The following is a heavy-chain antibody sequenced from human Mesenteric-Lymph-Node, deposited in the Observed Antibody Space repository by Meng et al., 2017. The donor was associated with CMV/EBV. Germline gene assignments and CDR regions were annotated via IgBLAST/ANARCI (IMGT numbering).Heavy chain of an antibody. Sequence: GESLKISCAASGFTFSSYAMSWVRQAPGKGLEWVSAISGSGGSTYYADSVKGRFTISRDNSKNTLYLQMNSLRAEDTAVYYCARGGPWEGFDPWGQGTLVTVSS. D-gene: IGHD1-26*01. J-gene: IGHJ5*02. CDR1: GFTFSSYA. V-gene: IGHV3-23*01. CDR3: ARGGPWEGFDP. CDR2: ISGSGGST.